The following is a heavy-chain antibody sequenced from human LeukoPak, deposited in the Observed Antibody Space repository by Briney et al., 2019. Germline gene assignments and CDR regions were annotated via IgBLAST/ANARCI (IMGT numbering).Heavy chain of an antibody. CDR2: IIPIFGTA. CDR3: ARAVHEYSSSSEGWVYYYYMDV. J-gene: IGHJ6*03. Sequence: SVKVSCKASGGTFSSYAISGVRQAPGQGLEWMGGIIPIFGTANYAQKFQGRVTSTTDESTSTAYRELSSLRSEDTAVYYCARAVHEYSSSSEGWVYYYYMDVWGKGTTVTVSS. D-gene: IGHD6-6*01. CDR1: GGTFSSYA. V-gene: IGHV1-69*05.